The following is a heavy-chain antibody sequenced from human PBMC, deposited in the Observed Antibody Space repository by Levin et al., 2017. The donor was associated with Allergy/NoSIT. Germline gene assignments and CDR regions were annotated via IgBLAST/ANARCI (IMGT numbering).Heavy chain of an antibody. CDR3: ARDRVRRPDY. Sequence: GESLKISCAASGFTFSDYYMSWIRQAPGKGLEWVSYISSSAGTIYYADSVKGRFTISRDNAKNSLYLQMNSLRAEDTAVYYCARDRVRRPDYWGQGTLVTVSS. J-gene: IGHJ4*02. CDR1: GFTFSDYY. V-gene: IGHV3-11*01. CDR2: ISSSAGTI.